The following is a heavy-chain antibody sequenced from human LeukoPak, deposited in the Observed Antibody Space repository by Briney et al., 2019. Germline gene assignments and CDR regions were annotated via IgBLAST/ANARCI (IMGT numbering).Heavy chain of an antibody. CDR1: GGSFSGYF. Sequence: PSETLSLTCAVYGGSFSGYFWSWLRQPPGKGLEWIGELTESGRTSYNPSLKSRVTIAEDTSKNQFSLKLSSVTAADTAVYYCARWSLRGCSGSPCFDYWGQGTLVTVSS. V-gene: IGHV4-34*01. CDR3: ARWSLRGCSGSPCFDY. CDR2: LTESGRT. D-gene: IGHD2-15*01. J-gene: IGHJ4*02.